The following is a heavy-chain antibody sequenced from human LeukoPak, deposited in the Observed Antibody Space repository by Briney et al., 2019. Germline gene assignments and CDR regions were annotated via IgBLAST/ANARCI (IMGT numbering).Heavy chain of an antibody. Sequence: GGSLRLSCTASAFTFNNYAMSWVRQAPGKGLEWVSAISGRGGSTFYADSVKGRFTISRDNSKNTLFLQMSSLRADDTAVYYCANGQLWTPSHWGQGTLVTVSS. V-gene: IGHV3-23*01. CDR1: AFTFNNYA. CDR2: ISGRGGST. CDR3: ANGQLWTPSH. D-gene: IGHD5-18*01. J-gene: IGHJ4*02.